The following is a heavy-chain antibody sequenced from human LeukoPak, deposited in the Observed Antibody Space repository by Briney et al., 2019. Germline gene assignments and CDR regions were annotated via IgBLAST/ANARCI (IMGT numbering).Heavy chain of an antibody. J-gene: IGHJ4*02. CDR1: GGSFSGYY. Sequence: KASETLSLTCAVYGGSFSGYYWSWIRQPPGKGLEWIGEINHSGSTNYNPSLKSRVTISVDTSKNQFSLKLSSVTAADTAVYYCARVRLQWRGEFDYWGQGTLVTVSS. V-gene: IGHV4-34*01. D-gene: IGHD5-24*01. CDR2: INHSGST. CDR3: ARVRLQWRGEFDY.